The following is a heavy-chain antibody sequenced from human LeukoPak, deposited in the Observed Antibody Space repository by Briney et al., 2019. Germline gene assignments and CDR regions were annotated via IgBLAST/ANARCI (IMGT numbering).Heavy chain of an antibody. CDR1: GGSISSYY. CDR3: ARFHKRYNWDDRDAFDI. Sequence: SETLSLTCTVSGGSISSYYWSWIRQPPGKGPEWIGFIYHSASTHYNPSLKSRVTISVDTSKNQFSLKLSSVTAADTAVYYCARFHKRYNWDDRDAFDIWGQGTMVAVSS. D-gene: IGHD1-20*01. V-gene: IGHV4-59*01. J-gene: IGHJ3*02. CDR2: IYHSAST.